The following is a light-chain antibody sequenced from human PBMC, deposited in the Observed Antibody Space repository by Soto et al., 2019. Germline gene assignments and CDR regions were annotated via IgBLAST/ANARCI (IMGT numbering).Light chain of an antibody. CDR1: QGISSY. Sequence: DIQLTQSPSFLSASVGDRVTITCRASQGISSYLAWYQQKPGKAPKLLIYTASTLQSGVPSRFSGSGSGTEFTLTISSLQPDDFATYYCQQLNSYPVTVGGETKVEIK. J-gene: IGKJ4*01. CDR3: QQLNSYPVT. V-gene: IGKV1-9*01. CDR2: TAS.